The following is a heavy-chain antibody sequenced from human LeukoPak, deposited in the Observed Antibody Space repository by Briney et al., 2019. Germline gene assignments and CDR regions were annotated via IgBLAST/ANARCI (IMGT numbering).Heavy chain of an antibody. CDR2: ISSSSSYI. CDR1: GFTFSSYS. CDR3: ARGGHDAFDI. Sequence: SGGSLRLSCAASGFTFSSYSMNWVRQAPGKGLEWVSSISSSSSYIYYADSVKGRFTISRDNAKNTLYLQMNSLRAEDTAVYYCARGGHDAFDIWGQGTMVTVSS. J-gene: IGHJ3*02. V-gene: IGHV3-21*01. D-gene: IGHD3/OR15-3a*01.